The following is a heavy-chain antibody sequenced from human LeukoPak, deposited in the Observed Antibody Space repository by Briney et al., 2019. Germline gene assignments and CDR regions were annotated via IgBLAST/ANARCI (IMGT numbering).Heavy chain of an antibody. CDR3: AAQQLAYYYYYMDV. CDR2: IYYSGST. D-gene: IGHD6-13*01. Sequence: SETPSLTCTVSGGSISSSSYYWGWIRQPPGKGLEWIGSIYYSGSTYYNPSLKSRVTISVDTSKNQFSLKLSSVTAADTAVYYCAAQQLAYYYYYMDVWGKGTTVTVSS. V-gene: IGHV4-39*05. CDR1: GGSISSSSYY. J-gene: IGHJ6*03.